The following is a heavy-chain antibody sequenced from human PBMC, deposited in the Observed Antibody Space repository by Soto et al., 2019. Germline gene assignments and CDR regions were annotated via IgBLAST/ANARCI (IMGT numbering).Heavy chain of an antibody. V-gene: IGHV1-18*01. Sequence: QVQLVQSGAEVKKPGASVKVSCKASGYTFTSYGISWVRQAPGQGLEWMGWISAYNGNTNYAQKLQGRVTMTTDTSTSTAYMERRSLRSDDTAVYYCARGSSSWFYYYYYGMDVWGQGTTVTVSS. D-gene: IGHD6-6*01. J-gene: IGHJ6*02. CDR1: GYTFTSYG. CDR2: ISAYNGNT. CDR3: ARGSSSWFYYYYYGMDV.